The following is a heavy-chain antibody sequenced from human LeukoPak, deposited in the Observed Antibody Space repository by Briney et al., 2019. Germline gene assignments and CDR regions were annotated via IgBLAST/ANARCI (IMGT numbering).Heavy chain of an antibody. CDR1: GGSISSSSYY. J-gene: IGHJ4*02. Sequence: PSETLSLTCTVSGGSISSSSYYWGWIRQPPGKGLEWIGSIYYSGSTYYNPSLKSRVTISVDTSKNQFSLKLSSVTAADTAVYYCARELVATPSYFDYWGQGTLVTVSS. CDR3: ARELVATPSYFDY. D-gene: IGHD5-12*01. CDR2: IYYSGST. V-gene: IGHV4-39*07.